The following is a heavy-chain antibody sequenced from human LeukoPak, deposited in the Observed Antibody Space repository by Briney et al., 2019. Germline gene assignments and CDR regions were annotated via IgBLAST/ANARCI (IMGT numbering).Heavy chain of an antibody. J-gene: IGHJ4*02. CDR3: AKLKQWQPQRYFFEY. Sequence: PGGSLRLSCAASGFTFSSYAMSWVRQAPGKGLEWVSTFSGTSTNSYADAVKGRVTISRDNSKNTLYLQMNSLRAEGTAVYYCAKLKQWQPQRYFFEYWGQGALVTVAS. CDR2: FSGTSTN. V-gene: IGHV3-23*01. D-gene: IGHD6-19*01. CDR1: GFTFSSYA.